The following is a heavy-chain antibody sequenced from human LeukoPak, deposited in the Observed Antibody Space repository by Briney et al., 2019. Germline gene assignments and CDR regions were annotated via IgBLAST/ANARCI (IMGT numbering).Heavy chain of an antibody. D-gene: IGHD3-3*01. V-gene: IGHV3-48*01. CDR1: GFTFSSYS. CDR3: ARTYYDFWSGYYP. Sequence: PGGSLRLSCAASGFTFSSYSMNWVRQAPGKGLEWVSYISSSSSTIYYADSVKGRFTISRDNAKYSLYLQMNSLRAEDTAVYYCARTYYDFWSGYYPWGQGTLVTVSS. J-gene: IGHJ5*02. CDR2: ISSSSSTI.